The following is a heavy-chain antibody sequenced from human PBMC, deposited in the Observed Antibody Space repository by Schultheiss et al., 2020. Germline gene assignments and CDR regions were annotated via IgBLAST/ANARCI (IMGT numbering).Heavy chain of an antibody. CDR2: INPNSGGT. CDR3: ASTNSSSWHRLDY. Sequence: ASVKVSCKVSGYTLTELSMHWVRQAPGQGLEWMGWINPNSGGTNYAQKFQGRVTMTRDTSISTAYMELSRLRSDDTAVYYCASTNSSSWHRLDYWGQGTLVTVSS. D-gene: IGHD6-13*01. V-gene: IGHV1-2*02. CDR1: GYTLTELS. J-gene: IGHJ4*02.